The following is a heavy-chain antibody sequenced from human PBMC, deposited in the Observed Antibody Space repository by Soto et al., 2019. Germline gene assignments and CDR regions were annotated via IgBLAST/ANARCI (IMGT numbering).Heavy chain of an antibody. V-gene: IGHV4-4*07. CDR3: ARGSLVAGTRSWFDP. CDR1: GVALRSYF. CDR2: IYSSGSA. J-gene: IGHJ5*02. Sequence: SETLSLTCSVSGVALRSYFWSWIRQPYGKGLEWIGRIYSSGSANYNPSLKSRVTMSVDTSKNQFSLKLNSVTAADTAVYYCARGSLVAGTRSWFDPWGHGNLVTGSS. D-gene: IGHD6-19*01.